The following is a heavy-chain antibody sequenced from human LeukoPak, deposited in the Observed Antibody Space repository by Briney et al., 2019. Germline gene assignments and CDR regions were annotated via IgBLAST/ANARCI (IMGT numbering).Heavy chain of an antibody. Sequence: PGGSLRLSCAASGFTFSSYGMHWVRQAPGKGLEWVSGISGSGYNTYYADSVKGRFTISRDNSKNTLYLQMSSLRAGDTAVYFCAKPGTDSSFDYYYYMDVWGKGTTVTVSS. D-gene: IGHD1-7*01. CDR2: ISGSGYNT. J-gene: IGHJ6*03. CDR3: AKPGTDSSFDYYYYMDV. V-gene: IGHV3-23*01. CDR1: GFTFSSYG.